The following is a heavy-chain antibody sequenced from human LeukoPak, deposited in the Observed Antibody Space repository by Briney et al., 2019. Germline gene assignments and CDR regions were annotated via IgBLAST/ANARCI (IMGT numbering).Heavy chain of an antibody. J-gene: IGHJ4*02. D-gene: IGHD1-26*01. V-gene: IGHV4-59*08. CDR2: MYYSGRT. CDR3: ARQERGRYDY. Sequence: SETLSLTCTVSGVSISSYYWTWIRQPPGKGLQWIGYMYYSGRTKYSPSLESRVTISLDTSKNHFSLKVNSVTAADTAVYYCARQERGRYDYWGQGTLVTVSS. CDR1: GVSISSYY.